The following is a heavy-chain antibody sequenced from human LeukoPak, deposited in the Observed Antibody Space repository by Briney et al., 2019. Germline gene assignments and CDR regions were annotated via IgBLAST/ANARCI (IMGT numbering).Heavy chain of an antibody. J-gene: IGHJ4*02. Sequence: GRSLRLSCAASGFTFDDYAMHWVRQAPGKGLEWVSGISWNSGSIGYADSVKGRFTISRDNAKNSLYLQMNSLRAEDTALYYCAKTPNNWNDVVAGEADWGRGTLVTVSS. D-gene: IGHD1-1*01. CDR2: ISWNSGSI. CDR1: GFTFDDYA. V-gene: IGHV3-9*01. CDR3: AKTPNNWNDVVAGEAD.